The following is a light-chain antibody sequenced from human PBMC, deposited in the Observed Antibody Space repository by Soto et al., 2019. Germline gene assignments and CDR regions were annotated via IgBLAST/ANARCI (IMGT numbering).Light chain of an antibody. CDR1: SSDVGGYKY. Sequence: QSVLTQPPSASGSPGQSVTISCTGTSSDVGGYKYVSWYQQHPGKAPKLMIYEVSKRPSGVPDRFSGSKSGNTASLAVSGLQAEDEADYYCSSYAASNNFVFGTGTKVTI. CDR2: EVS. CDR3: SSYAASNNFV. J-gene: IGLJ1*01. V-gene: IGLV2-8*01.